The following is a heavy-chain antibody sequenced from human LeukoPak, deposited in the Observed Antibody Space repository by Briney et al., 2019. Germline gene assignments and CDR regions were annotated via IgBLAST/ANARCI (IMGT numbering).Heavy chain of an antibody. D-gene: IGHD1-26*01. V-gene: IGHV3-9*01. CDR3: AKDTLMYSGSYYRALDY. Sequence: PGGSLRLSCAASGFTFDDYAMLWVRQAPGKGLEWVSGISWNSGSIGYADSVKGRFTISRDNAKNSLYLQMNSLRAEDTALYYCAKDTLMYSGSYYRALDYWGQGTLVTVPS. CDR1: GFTFDDYA. CDR2: ISWNSGSI. J-gene: IGHJ4*02.